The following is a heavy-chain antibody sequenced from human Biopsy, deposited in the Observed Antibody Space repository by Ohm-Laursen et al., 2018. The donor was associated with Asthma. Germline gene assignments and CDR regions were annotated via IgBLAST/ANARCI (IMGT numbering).Heavy chain of an antibody. CDR3: ARHSGNYYAQLNY. V-gene: IGHV4-34*01. J-gene: IGHJ4*02. Sequence: SQTLSLTCAVYGGSFSGYYWSWIRQPPGKGLEWIGEINHSGSTNYNPSLKSRVTISVDTSKNQFSLKLSSVTAADTAVYYCARHSGNYYAQLNYWGQGTLVTVSS. CDR2: INHSGST. CDR1: GGSFSGYY. D-gene: IGHD1-26*01.